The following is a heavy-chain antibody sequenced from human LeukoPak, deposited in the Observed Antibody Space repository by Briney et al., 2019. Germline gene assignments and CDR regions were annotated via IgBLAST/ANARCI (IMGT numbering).Heavy chain of an antibody. CDR1: EFTFSSYS. CDR3: ARSYYYDSSGYYNGNDY. V-gene: IGHV3-21*01. D-gene: IGHD3-22*01. CDR2: ISSSSSYI. Sequence: GGSLRLSCAASEFTFSSYSMNWVRQAPGKGLEWVSSISSSSSYIYYADSVKGRFTISRDNAKNSLYLQMNSLRAEDTAVYYCARSYYYDSSGYYNGNDYWGQGTLVTVSS. J-gene: IGHJ4*02.